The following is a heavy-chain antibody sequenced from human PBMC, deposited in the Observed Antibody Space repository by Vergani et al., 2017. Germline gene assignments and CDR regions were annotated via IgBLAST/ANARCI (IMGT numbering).Heavy chain of an antibody. CDR1: GGSFSGYY. V-gene: IGHV4-34*01. D-gene: IGHD3-10*01. J-gene: IGHJ4*02. Sequence: QVQLQQRGAGLLKPSETLSLTCAVYGGSFSGYYWSWIRQPPGKGLEWIGEINHSGSTNYNPSLKSRVTISVDTSKNQFSLKLSSVTAADTAVYYCARVPIWFGATDYWGQGTLVTVSS. CDR3: ARVPIWFGATDY. CDR2: INHSGST.